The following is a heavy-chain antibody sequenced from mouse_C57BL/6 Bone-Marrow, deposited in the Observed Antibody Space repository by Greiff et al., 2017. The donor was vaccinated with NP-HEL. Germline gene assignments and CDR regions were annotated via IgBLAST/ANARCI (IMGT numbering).Heavy chain of an antibody. J-gene: IGHJ2*01. CDR3: TPIYGNDGY. V-gene: IGHV6-3*01. D-gene: IGHD2-1*01. Sequence: EVKVVESGGGLVQPGGSMKLSCVASGFTFSNYWMNWVRQSPEKGLEWVAQIRLKSDNYATHYAESVKGRFTISRDDSKSSVYLQMNNLRAEDTGIYYCTPIYGNDGYWGQGTTLTVSS. CDR1: GFTFSNYW. CDR2: IRLKSDNYAT.